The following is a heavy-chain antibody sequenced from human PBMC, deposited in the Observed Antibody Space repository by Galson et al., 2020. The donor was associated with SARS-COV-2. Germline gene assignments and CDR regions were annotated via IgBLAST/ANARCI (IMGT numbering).Heavy chain of an antibody. CDR1: GFTFSDYY. D-gene: IGHD6-19*01. CDR2: ITRSGITI. CDR3: ARGPPFDSSDWDYVDY. Sequence: NSGGSLRLSCAVSGFTFSDYYMSWIRQAPGKGLEWVSYITRSGITIYYADSVKGRFTISRDNAKNSLYLQMNSLRAEDTAVYYCARGPPFDSSDWDYVDYGGQGTLVTVSS. V-gene: IGHV3-11*04. J-gene: IGHJ4*02.